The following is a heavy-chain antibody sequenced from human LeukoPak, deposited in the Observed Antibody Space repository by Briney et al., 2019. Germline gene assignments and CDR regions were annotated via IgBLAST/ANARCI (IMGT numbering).Heavy chain of an antibody. CDR1: GFTVSSNY. J-gene: IGHJ4*02. CDR3: ARPLTYYYDSSGLGY. CDR2: IYSGGST. D-gene: IGHD3-22*01. Sequence: GGSLRLSCAASGFTVSSNYMSWVRQAPGRGLEWVSVIYSGGSTYYADSVKGRFTISRDNSKNTLYLQMNSLRAEDTAVYYCARPLTYYYDSSGLGYWGQGTLVTVSP. V-gene: IGHV3-66*04.